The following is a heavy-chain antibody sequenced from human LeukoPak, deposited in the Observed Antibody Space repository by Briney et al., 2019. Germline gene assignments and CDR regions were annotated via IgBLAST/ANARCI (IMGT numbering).Heavy chain of an antibody. Sequence: HPGGSLRLSCVGALGSHWMGWVRQAPGKGLEWVANIKEDGSQKYYMDSVKGRFTISRDNAKSSLLLQMNNLRVEDTAVYYCTRDQTWGQGTLVTVSS. CDR2: IKEDGSQK. CDR3: TRDQT. CDR1: LGSHW. J-gene: IGHJ4*02. V-gene: IGHV3-7*01.